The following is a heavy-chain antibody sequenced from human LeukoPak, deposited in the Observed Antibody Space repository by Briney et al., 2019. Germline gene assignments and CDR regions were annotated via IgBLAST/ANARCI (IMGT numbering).Heavy chain of an antibody. V-gene: IGHV1-18*01. CDR2: ISAYNGNT. CDR1: GYTFTSYG. CDR3: ARVGDGVTFYSYYIDV. Sequence: GASVKVSCKASGYTFTSYGISWVGQAPGEGPEWMGWISAYNGNTNYAQTLQGRGNITTDTTKSTAYMEMRRLRADDTAGYYCARVGDGVTFYSYYIDVWGKGTTVTVSS. D-gene: IGHD2/OR15-2a*01. J-gene: IGHJ6*03.